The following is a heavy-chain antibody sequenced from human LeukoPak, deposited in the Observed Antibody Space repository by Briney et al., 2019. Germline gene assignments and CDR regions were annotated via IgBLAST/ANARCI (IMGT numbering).Heavy chain of an antibody. J-gene: IGHJ6*03. V-gene: IGHV4-34*01. D-gene: IGHD3-10*01. Sequence: SETLSLTCAVYGGSFSGYYWSWIRQPPGKGLEWIGEINHSGSTNYNPSLKSRVTISVDTSKNQFSLNLSSVTAADTAVYYCARGQYYYGSGSYYNAHYYYYYMDVWGKGTTVTVSS. CDR1: GGSFSGYY. CDR3: ARGQYYYGSGSYYNAHYYYYYMDV. CDR2: INHSGST.